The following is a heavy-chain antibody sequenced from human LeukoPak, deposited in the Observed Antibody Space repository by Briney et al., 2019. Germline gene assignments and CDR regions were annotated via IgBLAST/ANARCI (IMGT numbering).Heavy chain of an antibody. CDR1: GFTVSSNY. CDR3: ARDEGSGWYYFDY. V-gene: IGHV3-66*01. Sequence: GGSLRLSCAASGFTVSSNYMSWVRQAPGKGLEWVSIIYSGGATFYAESVKDRFTIFRDNSKNTLYLQMNSLRAEDTAVYYCARDEGSGWYYFDYWDQGTLVTVSS. D-gene: IGHD6-19*01. CDR2: IYSGGAT. J-gene: IGHJ4*02.